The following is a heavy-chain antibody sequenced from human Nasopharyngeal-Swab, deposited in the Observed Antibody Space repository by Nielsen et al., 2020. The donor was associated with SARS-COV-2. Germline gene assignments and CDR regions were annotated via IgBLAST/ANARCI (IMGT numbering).Heavy chain of an antibody. D-gene: IGHD3-22*01. V-gene: IGHV1-18*01. CDR3: ARDFRPYYYDSSGYPFDY. J-gene: IGHJ4*02. CDR2: ISAYNGNT. Sequence: ASVKVSCKASGYTFTSYGISWVRQAPGQGLEWMGWISAYNGNTNYAQELQGRVTMTTDTSTSTAYMELRSLRSDDTAVYYCARDFRPYYYDSSGYPFDYWGQGTLVTVSS. CDR1: GYTFTSYG.